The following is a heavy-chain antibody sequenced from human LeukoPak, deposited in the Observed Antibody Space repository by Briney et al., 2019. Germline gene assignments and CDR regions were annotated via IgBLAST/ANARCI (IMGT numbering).Heavy chain of an antibody. CDR1: GGSLSSHY. CDR2: IYYSVST. CDR3: ARHGSDWYEYFQH. D-gene: IGHD6-19*01. V-gene: IGHV4-59*08. J-gene: IGHJ1*01. Sequence: SETLSLTCTFSGGSLSSHYWSWLRQPPGKGLEWIGYIYYSVSTNYNPSLKSRVTISEDTSKNQFSLKLSSVTAADTAVYFCARHGSDWYEYFQHWGQGTLVTVSS.